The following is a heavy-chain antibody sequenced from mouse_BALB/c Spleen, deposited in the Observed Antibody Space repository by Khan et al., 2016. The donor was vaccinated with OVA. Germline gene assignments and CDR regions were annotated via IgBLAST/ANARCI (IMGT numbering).Heavy chain of an antibody. Sequence: QVQLKESGAELAKPGASVKMSCRASGYTFTNYWMHWVKQRPGQGLEWIGYINPSTGYTDYNQKFKDKATLTADKSSSTAYMQLSSLTSEDSAIYYCVNHGSSSAWFSYWGQGTLVTVSA. D-gene: IGHD1-1*01. CDR1: GYTFTNYW. V-gene: IGHV1-7*01. CDR3: VNHGSSSAWFSY. CDR2: INPSTGYT. J-gene: IGHJ3*01.